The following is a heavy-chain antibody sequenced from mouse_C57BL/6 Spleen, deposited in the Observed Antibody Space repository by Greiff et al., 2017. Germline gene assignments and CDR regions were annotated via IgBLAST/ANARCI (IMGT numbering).Heavy chain of an antibody. Sequence: DVMLVESGGGLVKPGGSLKLSCAASGFTFSSYAMSWVRQTPEKRLEWVATISDGGSYTYYPDNVKGRFTISRDNAKNNLYLQMSHLKSEDTAMYYCARGYGSSPYYFDYWGQGTTLTVSS. J-gene: IGHJ2*01. CDR2: ISDGGSYT. CDR3: ARGYGSSPYYFDY. V-gene: IGHV5-4*03. CDR1: GFTFSSYA. D-gene: IGHD1-1*01.